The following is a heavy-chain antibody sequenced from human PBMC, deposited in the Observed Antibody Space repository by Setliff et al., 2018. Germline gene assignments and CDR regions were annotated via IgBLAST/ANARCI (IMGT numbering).Heavy chain of an antibody. D-gene: IGHD5-18*01. J-gene: IGHJ4*02. CDR2: INPSADYT. CDR1: GYTFTGYY. Sequence: ASVKVSCKASGYTFTGYYLHWVRQAPGQGLEWMGIINPSADYTNYAQKFQGRVTMTKDTSTTTVYMELSSLRSEDTAVYYCARAPLESGYYYGQGHYFDNWGQGTLVTVSS. V-gene: IGHV1-46*01. CDR3: ARAPLESGYYYGQGHYFDN.